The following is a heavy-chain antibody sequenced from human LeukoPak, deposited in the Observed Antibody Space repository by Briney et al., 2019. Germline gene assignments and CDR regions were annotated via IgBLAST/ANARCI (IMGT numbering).Heavy chain of an antibody. CDR1: GGSISSYY. Sequence: SETLSLTCTVSGGSISSYYWSWIRQPAGRGLEWIGRIYTSGSTNYNPSLKSRVTMSVDTSKNQFSRKLSSVTAADTAVYYCARCYYDSTGYYDYFDYWGQGTLVTVSS. CDR3: ARCYYDSTGYYDYFDY. CDR2: IYTSGST. J-gene: IGHJ4*02. V-gene: IGHV4-4*07. D-gene: IGHD3-22*01.